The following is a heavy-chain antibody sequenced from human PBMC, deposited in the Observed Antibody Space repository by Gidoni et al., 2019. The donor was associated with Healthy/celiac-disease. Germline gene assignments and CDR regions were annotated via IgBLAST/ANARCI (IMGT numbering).Heavy chain of an antibody. CDR3: ARIYCSSTSCYYREFDP. J-gene: IGHJ5*02. D-gene: IGHD2-2*01. CDR2: INPNSGGT. CDR1: GYTFTGYY. Sequence: QVQLVQSGAEVKKPGASVKVSCKASGYTFTGYYMHWVRQAPGQGLEWMGWINPNSGGTNDAQKFQGRVTMTRDTSISTAYMELSRLRSDDTAVYYCARIYCSSTSCYYREFDPWGQGTLVTVSS. V-gene: IGHV1-2*02.